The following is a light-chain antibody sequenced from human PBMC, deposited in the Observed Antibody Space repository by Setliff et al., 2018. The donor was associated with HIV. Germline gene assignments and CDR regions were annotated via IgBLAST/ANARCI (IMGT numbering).Light chain of an antibody. Sequence: QSVLTQPPSVSGAPGQRVTISCTGSSSNIGAGYDVHWYQQLPGTAPKILIYGNSNRPSGVPDRFSGSKSGTSASLAITGLQAEDEADYYCQSYDSSLSGSYVFGTGTKVIVL. CDR2: GNS. CDR3: QSYDSSLSGSYV. J-gene: IGLJ1*01. CDR1: SSNIGAGYD. V-gene: IGLV1-40*01.